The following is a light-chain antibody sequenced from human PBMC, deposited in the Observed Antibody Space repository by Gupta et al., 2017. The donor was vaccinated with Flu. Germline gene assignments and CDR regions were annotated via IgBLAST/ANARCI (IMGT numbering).Light chain of an antibody. CDR2: AVS. J-gene: IGKJ1*01. CDR1: QNIRSY. CDR3: QQSDSAPRA. Sequence: DIQMTQSPSSLSASVGDRVTITCRASQNIRSYLNWYQQKPGKAPKLLIYAVSTLHGGVPSRFSGSGSGTDFTLTINGLQPEDFATYYCQQSDSAPRAFGQGTKVEIK. V-gene: IGKV1-39*01.